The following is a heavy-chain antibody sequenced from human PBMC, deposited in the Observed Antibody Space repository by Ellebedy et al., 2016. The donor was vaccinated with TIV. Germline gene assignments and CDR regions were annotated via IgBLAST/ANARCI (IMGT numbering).Heavy chain of an antibody. J-gene: IGHJ3*02. V-gene: IGHV3-30*03. Sequence: GESLKISCAASGFTFSRFAMHWVRQAPGKGLEWVAIISNDGSNKFYGDSVKGRFTISRDNDKISLYLQMNSLTAEDTAVYYCATGAYDIWGQGTMVMVSS. CDR1: GFTFSRFA. CDR3: ATGAYDI. CDR2: ISNDGSNK.